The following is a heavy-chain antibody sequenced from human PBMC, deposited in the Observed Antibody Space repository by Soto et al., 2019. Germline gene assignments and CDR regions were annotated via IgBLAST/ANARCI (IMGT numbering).Heavy chain of an antibody. D-gene: IGHD4-17*01. CDR2: IYYSGST. Sequence: SETLSLTCTASGGSISSYYWSWIRQPPGKGLEWIGYIYYSGSTNYNPSLKSRVTISVDTSKNQFSLKLSSVTAADTAVYYCARSYGGTLDYWGQGTLVTVS. V-gene: IGHV4-59*08. CDR3: ARSYGGTLDY. J-gene: IGHJ4*02. CDR1: GGSISSYY.